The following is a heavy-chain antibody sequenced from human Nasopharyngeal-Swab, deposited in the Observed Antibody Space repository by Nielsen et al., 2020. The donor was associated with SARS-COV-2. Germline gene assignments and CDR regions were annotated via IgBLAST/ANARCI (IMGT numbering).Heavy chain of an antibody. CDR2: ISGSGGST. J-gene: IGHJ6*02. Sequence: GESLKISCAASGFTFSSYGMSWVRQAPGKGLEWVSSISGSGGSTYYADSAKGRFTMSRDNSKSTLYLQMNTLRAEDTAVYYCAKGYSSGWQLYYYYGMDVWGQGTTVTVSS. V-gene: IGHV3-23*01. CDR3: AKGYSSGWQLYYYYGMDV. CDR1: GFTFSSYG. D-gene: IGHD6-19*01.